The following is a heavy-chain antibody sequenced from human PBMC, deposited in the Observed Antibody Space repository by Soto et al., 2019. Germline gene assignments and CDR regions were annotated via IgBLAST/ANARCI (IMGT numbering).Heavy chain of an antibody. D-gene: IGHD1-7*01. CDR2: IGGSSGTT. Sequence: GGSLRLSGEVSGLTLSNFAMSWVRQAPGKGLEWASAIGGSSGTTFYADSVKGRFTISKDYAKNMLYLQMNSLRAEDTAVYYCAKFKGFNWNYVFDYWGQGVPVTVSS. V-gene: IGHV3-23*01. CDR3: AKFKGFNWNYVFDY. J-gene: IGHJ4*02. CDR1: GLTLSNFA.